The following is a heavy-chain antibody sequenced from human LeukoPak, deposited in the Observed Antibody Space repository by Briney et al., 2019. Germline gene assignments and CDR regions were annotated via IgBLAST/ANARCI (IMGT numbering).Heavy chain of an antibody. CDR1: GFTLSSNY. CDR2: IYSGGST. D-gene: IGHD2-2*01. CDR3: AKDSAIVPAAPYGMDV. V-gene: IGHV3-53*01. Sequence: PGGSLRLSCAASGFTLSSNYMSWVRQAPGKGLEWVSVIYSGGSTYYADSVKGRFTISRDNPKNTLYLHMDSLRAEDTAVYYCAKDSAIVPAAPYGMDVWGQGTTVTVSS. J-gene: IGHJ6*02.